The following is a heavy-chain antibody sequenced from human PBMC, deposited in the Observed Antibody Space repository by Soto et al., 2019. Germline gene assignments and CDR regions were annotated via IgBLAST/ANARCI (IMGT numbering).Heavy chain of an antibody. J-gene: IGHJ5*02. Sequence: QVQLQESGPGLVKPSQTLSLTCTVSGGSISSGDYYWSWIRQPPGKGLEWIGYIYYSGSTYYNPSLKSRVTISVDTSKNQFSLKLSSVTAADTAVYYCARGGNPITIFGVVIKPNRNWFDPWGQGTLVTVSS. CDR1: GGSISSGDYY. V-gene: IGHV4-30-4*01. CDR3: ARGGNPITIFGVVIKPNRNWFDP. CDR2: IYYSGST. D-gene: IGHD3-3*01.